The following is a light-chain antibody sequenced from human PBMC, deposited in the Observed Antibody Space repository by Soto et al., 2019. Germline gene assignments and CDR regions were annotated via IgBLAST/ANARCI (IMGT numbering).Light chain of an antibody. Sequence: QSALTQPPSASGSPGQSVTISCTGTSSDVGGYNYVSWYQHHPGKAPKLIIYEVYKRPSGVPDRFSVFQSGNTAALTVSGLQAEDEADYYCSSYVGTNSYVFGTGTKLTVL. CDR2: EVY. V-gene: IGLV2-8*01. CDR3: SSYVGTNSYV. J-gene: IGLJ1*01. CDR1: SSDVGGYNY.